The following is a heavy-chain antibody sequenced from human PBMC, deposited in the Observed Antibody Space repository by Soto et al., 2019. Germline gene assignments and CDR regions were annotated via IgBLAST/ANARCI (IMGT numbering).Heavy chain of an antibody. CDR2: IIPIFGTA. D-gene: IGHD2-21*02. V-gene: IGHV1-69*13. Sequence: SVKVSCKASGGTFSSYAISWVRQAPGQGLEWMGGIIPIFGTANYAQKLQGRVTITADESTSTAYMELSSLGSEDTAVYYCASPLGFSEDCGGDCYAFDIWGQGTMVTVSS. CDR3: ASPLGFSEDCGGDCYAFDI. J-gene: IGHJ3*02. CDR1: GGTFSSYA.